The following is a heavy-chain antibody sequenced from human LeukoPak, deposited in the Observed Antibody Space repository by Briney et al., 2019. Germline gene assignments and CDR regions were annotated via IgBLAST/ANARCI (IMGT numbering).Heavy chain of an antibody. CDR1: DDSISDYY. V-gene: IGHV3-15*01. CDR3: TTDPKVPITIFGVVINFDY. Sequence: NPSETLSLTCTVSDDSISDYYRGWIRQPPGKGLEWVGRIKSKTDGGTTDYAAPVKGRFTISRDDSKNTLYLQMNSLKTEDTAVYYCTTDPKVPITIFGVVINFDYWGQGTLVTVSS. D-gene: IGHD3-3*01. J-gene: IGHJ4*02. CDR2: IKSKTDGGTT.